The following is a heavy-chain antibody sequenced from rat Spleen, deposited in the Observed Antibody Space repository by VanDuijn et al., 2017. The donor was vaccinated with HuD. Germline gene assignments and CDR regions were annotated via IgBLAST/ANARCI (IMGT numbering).Heavy chain of an antibody. V-gene: IGHV5-20*01. CDR2: ITYEGTST. J-gene: IGHJ2*01. Sequence: EVQLVESGGGLVQPGRSLKLSCAASGFTFSNYYMAWVRQAPTKGLEWVASITYEGTSTYYGNSVKGRFTISRDNAKSTLYLQMDSLRSEDTATYYCATDGIGWGQGVMVTVSS. CDR3: ATDGIG. CDR1: GFTFSNYY. D-gene: IGHD1-5*01.